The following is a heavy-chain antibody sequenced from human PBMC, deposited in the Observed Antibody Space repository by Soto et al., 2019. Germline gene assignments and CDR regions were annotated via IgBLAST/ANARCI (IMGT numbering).Heavy chain of an antibody. V-gene: IGHV4-31*03. Sequence: QVQLQESGPGLVKPSQTLSLTCTVSGGSISSAAYYWSWIRQHPGKGLEWIGYISHSGSTYYNPSLKIRAIISVDTSKNQFSLSLTSVTAADTAVYYCAREYTYGSNFFDCWGQGALVTVSS. CDR3: AREYTYGSNFFDC. CDR2: ISHSGST. D-gene: IGHD5-18*01. J-gene: IGHJ4*02. CDR1: GGSISSAAYY.